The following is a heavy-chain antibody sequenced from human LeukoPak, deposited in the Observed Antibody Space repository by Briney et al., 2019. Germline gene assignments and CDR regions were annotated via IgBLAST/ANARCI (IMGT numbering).Heavy chain of an antibody. V-gene: IGHV3-30-3*01. CDR1: GFTFSSYA. CDR2: ISYDGSNK. CDR3: AGMNYDILTGYYYYYGMDV. D-gene: IGHD3-9*01. Sequence: GGSLRLSCAASGFTFSSYAMHWVRQAPGKGLEWVAVISYDGSNKYYADSVKGRFTISRDNSKSTLYLQMNSLRAEDTAVYYCAGMNYDILTGYYYYYGMDVWGQGTTVTVSS. J-gene: IGHJ6*02.